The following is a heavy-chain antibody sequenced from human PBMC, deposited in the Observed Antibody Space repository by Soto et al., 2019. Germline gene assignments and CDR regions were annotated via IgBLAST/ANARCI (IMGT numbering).Heavy chain of an antibody. CDR3: ARDGVGATTGYFDP. CDR1: GFIFSSYS. J-gene: IGHJ5*02. Sequence: EVQLVESGGGLVKPGGSLRVSCAASGFIFSSYSMNWVRQAPGKGLEWVSSISSSSSYIYYADSVKGRFTISRDNAKNSVSLQMNSLRAEDTAVYYCARDGVGATTGYFDPWGQGTLVTVSS. CDR2: ISSSSSYI. V-gene: IGHV3-21*01. D-gene: IGHD1-26*01.